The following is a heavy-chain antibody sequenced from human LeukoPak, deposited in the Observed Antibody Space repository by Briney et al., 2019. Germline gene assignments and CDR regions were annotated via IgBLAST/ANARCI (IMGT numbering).Heavy chain of an antibody. J-gene: IGHJ3*02. CDR2: IIPIFGTA. V-gene: IGHV1-69*05. Sequence: GASVKVSCKASGGTFSSYAISWVRQAPGQGLEWMGGIIPIFGTANYAQKFQGRVTITTDESTSTAYMELSSLRSEDTAVYYCARNAYSSSSRAFDIWGQGTMVTVSS. CDR3: ARNAYSSSSRAFDI. D-gene: IGHD6-6*01. CDR1: GGTFSSYA.